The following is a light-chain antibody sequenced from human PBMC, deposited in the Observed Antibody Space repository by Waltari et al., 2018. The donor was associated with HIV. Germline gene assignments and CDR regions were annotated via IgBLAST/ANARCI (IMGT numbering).Light chain of an antibody. CDR1: QIGSSYF. V-gene: IGKV3-20*01. CDR2: RTS. CDR3: QQHGNSPPYT. Sequence: EIVLTQSPVTLSLSPGERATLSCRARQIGSSYFFAWYQQRPGQAPRLLIYRTSSRATGTPDRFRGSESGTDFALTISSLEPEDCAVYYCQQHGNSPPYTFGQGTRLEI. J-gene: IGKJ2*01.